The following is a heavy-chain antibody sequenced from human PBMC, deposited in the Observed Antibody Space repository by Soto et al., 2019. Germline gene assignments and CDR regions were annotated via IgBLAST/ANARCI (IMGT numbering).Heavy chain of an antibody. CDR2: IYHSGIT. CDR3: ARRSSPYGMDV. CDR1: GGSISSSTYY. V-gene: IGHV4-39*01. J-gene: IGHJ6*01. D-gene: IGHD6-19*01. Sequence: SGTLSVICTLSGGSISSSTYYSGWIRQPPGKGLEWIGSIYHSGITHYNPSLKSRVTISVDTSKNQFSLKLSSVTAADTAVYYCARRSSPYGMDVWGQGTTVTVSS.